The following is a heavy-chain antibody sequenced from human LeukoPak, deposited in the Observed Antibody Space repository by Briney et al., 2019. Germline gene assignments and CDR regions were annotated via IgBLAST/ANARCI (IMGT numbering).Heavy chain of an antibody. J-gene: IGHJ5*02. Sequence: GGSLRLSCAASGFTFSSYALSWVRQAPGKGLEWVSLMSGSGYTADYADSVKGRFTISRDNSKNTLYLQMNSLRAEDTAVYYCAKDPYSGSYSHWFDPWGQGTLVTVSS. CDR2: MSGSGYTA. V-gene: IGHV3-23*01. CDR3: AKDPYSGSYSHWFDP. D-gene: IGHD1-26*01. CDR1: GFTFSSYA.